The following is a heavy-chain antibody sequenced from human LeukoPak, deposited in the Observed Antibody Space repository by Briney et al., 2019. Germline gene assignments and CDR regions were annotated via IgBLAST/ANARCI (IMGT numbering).Heavy chain of an antibody. D-gene: IGHD3-3*01. CDR2: IYYTGNT. V-gene: IGHV4-59*12. Sequence: SETLSLTCTVSGGSISSDYWSWIRQPPGKGLEWIGYIYYTGNTNYNPSLKSRVTISVDTSKNQFSLKLSSVTAADTAVYYCARADDFTADYWGQGTLVTVSS. CDR1: GGSISSDY. J-gene: IGHJ4*02. CDR3: ARADDFTADY.